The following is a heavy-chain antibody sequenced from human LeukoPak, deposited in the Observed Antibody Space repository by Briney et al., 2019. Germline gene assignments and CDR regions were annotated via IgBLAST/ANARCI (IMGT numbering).Heavy chain of an antibody. Sequence: PGGSLRLSCAASGFTFSNHAMNWVRQAPGKGQEWVSYISSSSDYTKYADSVRGRFTISRDNAKNALYLQMNSLRVEDTAVYYCARTLLNWGLNYWGQGTLVTVSS. V-gene: IGHV3-11*03. D-gene: IGHD7-27*01. CDR2: ISSSSDYT. J-gene: IGHJ4*02. CDR3: ARTLLNWGLNY. CDR1: GFTFSNHA.